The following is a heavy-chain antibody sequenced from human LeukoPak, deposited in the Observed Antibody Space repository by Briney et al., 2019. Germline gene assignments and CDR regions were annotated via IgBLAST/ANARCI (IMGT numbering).Heavy chain of an antibody. J-gene: IGHJ4*02. CDR1: GFTFSRYW. V-gene: IGHV3-7*01. CDR2: INQDGSEK. CDR3: ARVPPTY. Sequence: GGSLRLSCAASGFTFSRYWMIWVRQAPGKGLEWVANINQDGSEKYYVDSVKGRFTISRDNAKNSLYLQMNSLRAEDTAEYYCARVPPTYWGQGTLVTVSS.